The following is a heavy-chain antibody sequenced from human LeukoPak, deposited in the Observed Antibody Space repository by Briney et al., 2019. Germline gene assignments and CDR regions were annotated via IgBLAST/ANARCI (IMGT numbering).Heavy chain of an antibody. V-gene: IGHV3-53*01. CDR1: GFTVSSNY. CDR3: IRGGATRDDIDY. Sequence: GGSLRLSCAASGFTVSSNYMSWVRQAPGKGLEWVSSVYNGGSTYYADSAKGRFTMSRDNSKNTLYLQMNSLRAEDTAVYYCIRGGATRDDIDYWGQGALVTVSS. CDR2: VYNGGST. D-gene: IGHD1-26*01. J-gene: IGHJ4*02.